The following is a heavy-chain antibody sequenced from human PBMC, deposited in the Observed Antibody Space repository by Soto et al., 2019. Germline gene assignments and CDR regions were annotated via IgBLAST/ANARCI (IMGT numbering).Heavy chain of an antibody. Sequence: SGPTLVNPTQTLTLTCTFSGFSLSTSGVGVGWIRQPPGKALEWLALIYWDDDKRYNPSLKSRLTITKDTSKNQVVLTMTNMDPVDTATYYCARYIVGATRFDYWGQGTLVTVSS. D-gene: IGHD1-26*01. CDR1: GFSLSTSGVG. CDR2: IYWDDDK. J-gene: IGHJ4*02. V-gene: IGHV2-5*02. CDR3: ARYIVGATRFDY.